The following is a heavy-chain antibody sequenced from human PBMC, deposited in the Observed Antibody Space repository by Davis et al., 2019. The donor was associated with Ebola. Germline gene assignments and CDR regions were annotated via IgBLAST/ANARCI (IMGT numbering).Heavy chain of an antibody. D-gene: IGHD2-8*01. V-gene: IGHV3-15*01. CDR3: TTGELMVYAMEGYYFDY. J-gene: IGHJ4*02. CDR1: GFTFSNAW. CDR2: IKSKTDGGTT. Sequence: PGGSLRLSCAASGFTFSNAWMSWVRQAPGKGLEWVGRIKSKTDGGTTDYAAPVKGRFTISRDDSKNTLYLQMNSLKTEDTAVYYCTTGELMVYAMEGYYFDYWGQGTLVTVSS.